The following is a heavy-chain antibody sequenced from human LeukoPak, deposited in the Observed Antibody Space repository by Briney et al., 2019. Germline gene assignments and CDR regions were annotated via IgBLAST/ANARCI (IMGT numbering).Heavy chain of an antibody. D-gene: IGHD3-3*02. J-gene: IGHJ4*02. Sequence: GASLRLSCRASGFTFSTYAMHWVRQAPGKGLECMSVISYDGTTKDYADSVKGRFTISRDNSNDTLYLQMNSLRPEDTALYYCARVNTIFGVDIVSLGAEFEFWGQGTLVTVSS. V-gene: IGHV3-30*03. CDR1: GFTFSTYA. CDR2: ISYDGTTK. CDR3: ARVNTIFGVDIVSLGAEFEF.